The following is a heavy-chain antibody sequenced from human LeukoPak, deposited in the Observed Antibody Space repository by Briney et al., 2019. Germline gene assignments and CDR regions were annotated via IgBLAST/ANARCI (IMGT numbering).Heavy chain of an antibody. CDR3: ARLLLNEYSSSWYKVRWFDP. Sequence: ASVKVSCKASGGTFSSYAISWVRQAPGQGLEWMGGIIPIFGTANYAQKFQGRVTITADKSTSTAYMELSSLRSEDTAVYYCARLLLNEYSSSWYKVRWFDPWGQGTLVTVSS. CDR1: GGTFSSYA. J-gene: IGHJ5*02. D-gene: IGHD6-13*01. V-gene: IGHV1-69*06. CDR2: IIPIFGTA.